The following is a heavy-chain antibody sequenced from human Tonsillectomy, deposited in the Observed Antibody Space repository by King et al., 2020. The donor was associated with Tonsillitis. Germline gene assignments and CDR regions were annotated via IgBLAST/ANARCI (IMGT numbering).Heavy chain of an antibody. CDR2: IRSKANSYAT. CDR1: GFTFSGSA. Sequence: VQLVESGGGLVQPGGSLKLSCAASGFTFSGSAMHWVRQASGKGLEWVGRIRSKANSYATAYAASVKGRFTISRDDSKNTAYLQMNSLKTEDTAVYYCTRHGRITGTTWYFDLWGRGTLVTVSS. J-gene: IGHJ2*01. V-gene: IGHV3-73*02. D-gene: IGHD1-7*01. CDR3: TRHGRITGTTWYFDL.